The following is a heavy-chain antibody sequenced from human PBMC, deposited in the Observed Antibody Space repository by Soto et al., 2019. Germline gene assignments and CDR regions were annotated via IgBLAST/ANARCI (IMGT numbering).Heavy chain of an antibody. CDR3: ARAVAVAADFDY. Sequence: SETLSLTCTVSGGSIISGGYYWSWVRQHPGKGLEWIGEINHSGSTNYNPSLKSRVTISVDTSKNQFSLKLSSVTAADTAVYYCARAVAVAADFDYWGQGTLVTVSS. V-gene: IGHV4-34*01. D-gene: IGHD6-19*01. J-gene: IGHJ4*02. CDR1: GGSIISGGYY. CDR2: INHSGST.